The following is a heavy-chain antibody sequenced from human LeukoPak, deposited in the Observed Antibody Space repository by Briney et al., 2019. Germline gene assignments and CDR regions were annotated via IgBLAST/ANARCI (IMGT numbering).Heavy chain of an antibody. CDR1: GGSISSYY. V-gene: IGHV4-59*08. D-gene: IGHD3-3*01. J-gene: IGHJ4*02. CDR2: IYYSGST. CDR3: ARLGDDFWSGYHDY. Sequence: KPSETLSLTSTVSGGSISSYYWSWIRQPPGKELDGIGYIYYSGSTNYNPSLKSRVTISVDTSKNQFSLKLSSVTAADTAVYYCARLGDDFWSGYHDYWGQGTLVTVSS.